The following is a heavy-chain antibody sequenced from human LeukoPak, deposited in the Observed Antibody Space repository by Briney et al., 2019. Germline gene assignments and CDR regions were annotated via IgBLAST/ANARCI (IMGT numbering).Heavy chain of an antibody. CDR1: GFTFDDYA. D-gene: IGHD6-13*01. Sequence: GRSLRLSCAASGFTFDDYAMHWVRQAPGKGLEWVSGISWNSGSIGYADSVKGRFTISRDNAKNSLYLQMNSLRAEDMALYYCAKDGGPPGYSEYYFDYWGQGTLVTVSS. J-gene: IGHJ4*02. CDR2: ISWNSGSI. CDR3: AKDGGPPGYSEYYFDY. V-gene: IGHV3-9*03.